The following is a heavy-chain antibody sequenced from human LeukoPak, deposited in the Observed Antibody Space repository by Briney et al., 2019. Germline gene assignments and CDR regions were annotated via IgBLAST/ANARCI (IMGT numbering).Heavy chain of an antibody. CDR1: GFGFSSYS. Sequence: GGSLRLSCATSGFGFSSYSMNWVRQAPGKGLEWVSSISSSSSDIYYADSLKGRFTISRDNAKNSLYLQMDSLRAEDTAVYYCARDQILGYCSGGSCPPDAFDIWGQGTMVTVSS. D-gene: IGHD2-15*01. CDR2: ISSSSSDI. V-gene: IGHV3-21*01. J-gene: IGHJ3*02. CDR3: ARDQILGYCSGGSCPPDAFDI.